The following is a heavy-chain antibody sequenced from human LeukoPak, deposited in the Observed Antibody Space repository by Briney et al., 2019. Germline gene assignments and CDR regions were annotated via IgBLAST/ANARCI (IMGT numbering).Heavy chain of an antibody. CDR3: ARDHSRGWYGDNWFDP. CDR2: IYTSGST. CDR1: GGSISGYY. D-gene: IGHD6-19*01. J-gene: IGHJ5*02. V-gene: IGHV4-4*07. Sequence: SEILSLTCTVSGGSISGYYCSRIRQPAGKGLEWIGRIYTSGSTNYTPSPKSRVTMSVDTSKNQFSLKLSSVTAADTAVYYWARDHSRGWYGDNWFDPGGKGTLVTVSS.